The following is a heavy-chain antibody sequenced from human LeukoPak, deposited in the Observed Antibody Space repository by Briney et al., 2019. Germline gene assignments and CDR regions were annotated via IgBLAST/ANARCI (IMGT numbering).Heavy chain of an antibody. D-gene: IGHD3-10*01. V-gene: IGHV4-4*07. CDR1: GGSISRYY. J-gene: IGHJ4*02. CDR2: IFYTGST. CDR3: TRAKRTIMVRGVITRYFDY. Sequence: PSETLSLTCTVAGGSISRYYWSWIRQPAGKGLEWIGRIFYTGSTDYNASLKSRITMSVDPSNNQFSLRLTSVTAADTAVYYRTRAKRTIMVRGVITRYFDYWGQGTLVTVSS.